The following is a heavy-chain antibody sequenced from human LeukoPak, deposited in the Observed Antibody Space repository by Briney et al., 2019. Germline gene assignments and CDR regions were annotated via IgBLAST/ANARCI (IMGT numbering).Heavy chain of an antibody. D-gene: IGHD6-13*01. Sequence: PSETLSLTCTVSGYSISSGYFWGWIRQPPGKGLECIGTIYHSGSTYYNPSLKSRVTISVDTSKNQFSLKLNSVTAADTAVYYCSRIYSSSWFLNWFDPWGQGTLVTVSS. CDR3: SRIYSSSWFLNWFDP. V-gene: IGHV4-38-2*02. CDR1: GYSISSGYF. CDR2: IYHSGST. J-gene: IGHJ5*02.